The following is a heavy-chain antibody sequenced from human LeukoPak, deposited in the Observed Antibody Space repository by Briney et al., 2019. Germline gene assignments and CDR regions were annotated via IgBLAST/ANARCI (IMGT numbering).Heavy chain of an antibody. V-gene: IGHV3-74*01. CDR2: IKSDGSIT. Sequence: GGSLRLSCAASGFTFSGYAMHWVRQAPGKGLVWVSRIKSDGSITSYADSVMGRFTISRDNARNTLFLEMNSLRAEDSAVYYCARDGFLGPVTAYLDYWGQGTLVTVSS. J-gene: IGHJ4*02. CDR3: ARDGFLGPVTAYLDY. D-gene: IGHD2-21*02. CDR1: GFTFSGYA.